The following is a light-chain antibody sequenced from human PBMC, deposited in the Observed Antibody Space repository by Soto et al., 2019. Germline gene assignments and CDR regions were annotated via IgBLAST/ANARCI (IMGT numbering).Light chain of an antibody. J-gene: IGKJ1*01. CDR3: QQYNNWPRT. CDR2: GAS. Sequence: EIVMTQSPATLSVSPGERATLSCRASQSVSSYLAWYQQQPGQAPRLLIYGASTRATGIQARFSGSGSGTEFTLTISSLQSEDLAVYYCQQYNNWPRTFGQGTKVEIK. CDR1: QSVSSY. V-gene: IGKV3-15*01.